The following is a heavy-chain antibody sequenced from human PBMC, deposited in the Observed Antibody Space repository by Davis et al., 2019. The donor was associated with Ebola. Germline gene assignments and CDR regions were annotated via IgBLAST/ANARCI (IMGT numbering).Heavy chain of an antibody. CDR3: VREFHGGEFNY. D-gene: IGHD3-16*01. V-gene: IGHV1-2*02. CDR2: INPKIGGG. J-gene: IGHJ4*02. Sequence: ASVKVSCKASGYTFTDYYIHWVRQAPGQGLEWMGWINPKIGGGNYAPKFQGRVTMTTDTSISTAYMDLSSLRSDDTAVFFCVREFHGGEFNYWGQGTLVTVSS. CDR1: GYTFTDYY.